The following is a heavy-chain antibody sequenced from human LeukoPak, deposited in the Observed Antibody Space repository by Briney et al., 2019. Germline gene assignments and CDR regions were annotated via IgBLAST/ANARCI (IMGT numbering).Heavy chain of an antibody. CDR3: VRSTTSTKGYQLLPLFDY. J-gene: IGHJ4*02. CDR1: GYTSTSYA. D-gene: IGHD2-2*01. Sequence: SVKVSCKASGYTSTSYAMNWVRQAPGQGLEWMGGIIPIFGTANYAQKFQGRVTITTDESTSTAYMELSSLRSEDTAVYYCVRSTTSTKGYQLLPLFDYWGQGTLVTVSS. CDR2: IIPIFGTA. V-gene: IGHV1-69*05.